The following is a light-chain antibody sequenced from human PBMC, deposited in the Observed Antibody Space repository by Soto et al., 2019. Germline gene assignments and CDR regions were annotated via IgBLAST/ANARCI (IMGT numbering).Light chain of an antibody. J-gene: IGLJ2*01. Sequence: QSALTQPASVSGSPGQSITISCTGTSSDIGAFNYVSWYQQYPGKAPKLMIYEVTNRPSGVSNRFSASKSGNTASLTISGLQAEDEADYYCCSFTRTTTRVIFGGGTQLTVL. CDR3: CSFTRTTTRVI. V-gene: IGLV2-14*01. CDR1: SSDIGAFNY. CDR2: EVT.